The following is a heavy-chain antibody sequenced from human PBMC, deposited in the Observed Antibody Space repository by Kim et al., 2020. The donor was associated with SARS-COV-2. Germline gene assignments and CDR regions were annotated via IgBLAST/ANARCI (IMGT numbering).Heavy chain of an antibody. D-gene: IGHD3-9*01. Sequence: GGSLRLSCAASGFTFSSYAMHWVRQAPGKGLEWVAVISYDGSNKYYADSVKGRFTISRDNSKNTLYLQMNSLRAEDTAVYYCAREGRLSYYDILTGYSINRAYYIDYWGQGTLVTVSS. J-gene: IGHJ4*02. CDR2: ISYDGSNK. CDR1: GFTFSSYA. V-gene: IGHV3-30-3*01. CDR3: AREGRLSYYDILTGYSINRAYYIDY.